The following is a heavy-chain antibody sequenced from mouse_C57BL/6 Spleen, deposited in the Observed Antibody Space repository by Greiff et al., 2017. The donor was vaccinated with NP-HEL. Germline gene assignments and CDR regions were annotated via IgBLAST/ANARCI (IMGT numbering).Heavy chain of an antibody. Sequence: EVKLQESGAELVRPGASVKLSCTASGFNIKDDYMHWVKQRPEQGLEWIGWIDPENGDTEYASKFQGKATITADTSSNTAYLQLSSLTSEDTAVYYCTTDGSSYVPDYWGQGTTLTVSS. J-gene: IGHJ2*01. CDR1: GFNIKDDY. CDR3: TTDGSSYVPDY. D-gene: IGHD1-1*01. CDR2: IDPENGDT. V-gene: IGHV14-4*01.